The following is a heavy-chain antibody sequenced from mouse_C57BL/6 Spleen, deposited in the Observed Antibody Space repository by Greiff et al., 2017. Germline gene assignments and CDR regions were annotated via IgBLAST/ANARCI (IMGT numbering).Heavy chain of an antibody. D-gene: IGHD1-1*01. CDR1: GYSITSGYY. Sequence: EVQLVESGPGLVKPSQSLSLTCSVTGYSITSGYYWNWIRQFPGNKLEWMGYISYDGSNNYNPSLKNRISITRDTSKNQFFLKLNSVTTEDTATYYCARVPYYGSSLDWYFDVWGTGTTVTVSS. V-gene: IGHV3-6*01. J-gene: IGHJ1*03. CDR2: ISYDGSN. CDR3: ARVPYYGSSLDWYFDV.